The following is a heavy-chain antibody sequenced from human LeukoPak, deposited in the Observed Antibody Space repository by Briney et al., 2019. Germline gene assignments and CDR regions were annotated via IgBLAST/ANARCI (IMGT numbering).Heavy chain of an antibody. Sequence: PGGSLRLSCAASGFTFSSYGMHWVRQAPGKGLEWVAVISYDGSNKYYADSVKGRFTISRDNSKNTLYLQMNSLRAEDTAVYYCAKDLRQQLVRGPDYWGQGTLVTVSS. D-gene: IGHD6-13*01. CDR1: GFTFSSYG. J-gene: IGHJ4*02. CDR3: AKDLRQQLVRGPDY. V-gene: IGHV3-30*18. CDR2: ISYDGSNK.